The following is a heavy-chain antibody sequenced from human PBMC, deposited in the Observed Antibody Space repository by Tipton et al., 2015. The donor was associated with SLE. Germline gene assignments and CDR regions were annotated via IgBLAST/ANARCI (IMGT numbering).Heavy chain of an antibody. J-gene: IGHJ4*02. V-gene: IGHV3-23*03. D-gene: IGHD2-21*01. CDR2: IYSGGTT. CDR3: AREAYCGGDCYSPFDH. CDR1: GFTFRSHT. Sequence: GSLRLSCAGSGFTFRSHTMSWVRQAPGKGLEWVSVIYSGGTTYYADSVKGRFSISRDNSKNTLYLQMNSLRPEDTAVYYCAREAYCGGDCYSPFDHWGQGTLVTVSS.